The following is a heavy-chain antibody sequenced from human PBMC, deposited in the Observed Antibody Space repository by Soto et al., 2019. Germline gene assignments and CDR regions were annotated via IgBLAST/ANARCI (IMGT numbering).Heavy chain of an antibody. CDR3: AKNYNWNFVVEY. V-gene: IGHV3-23*01. D-gene: IGHD1-7*01. Sequence: EVQSLESGGDFVQPGRSLRLSCAASGFPFSNHAMSWVRQAPGKGLEWLSAISATGGRTYYADSVRGRFSISRDNAKNTVFLQMDSLTAEDTAVYFCAKNYNWNFVVEYWGRGTLVTVS. CDR2: ISATGGRT. CDR1: GFPFSNHA. J-gene: IGHJ4*02.